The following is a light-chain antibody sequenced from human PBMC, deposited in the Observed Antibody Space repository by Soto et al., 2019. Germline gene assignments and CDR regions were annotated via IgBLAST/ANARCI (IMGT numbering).Light chain of an antibody. Sequence: QSALTQPRSVSGSPGQSVTISCTGSSSDVAGYNYVSWYQQHPGKAPKLMIYDVSKRPSGVPDRFSGSKSGNTASLTISGLQAEDEADYYCCSYAGTYTSNVVFGGGTKVTVL. CDR2: DVS. CDR1: SSDVAGYNY. J-gene: IGLJ2*01. V-gene: IGLV2-11*01. CDR3: CSYAGTYTSNVV.